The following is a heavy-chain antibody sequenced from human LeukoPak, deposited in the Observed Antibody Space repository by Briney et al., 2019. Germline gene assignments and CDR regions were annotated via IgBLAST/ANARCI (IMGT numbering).Heavy chain of an antibody. Sequence: SETLSLTCTVSGGSITSYYWSWIRQPPGKGLEWIGYISYSGSTNYNPSLKSRVTISLDTSKNQLSLKLSSVTAADTAVYYCASGGYCSSTGCYPNWFDPWGQGTLVTVSS. V-gene: IGHV4-59*01. CDR3: ASGGYCSSTGCYPNWFDP. CDR1: GGSITSYY. CDR2: ISYSGST. J-gene: IGHJ5*02. D-gene: IGHD2-2*01.